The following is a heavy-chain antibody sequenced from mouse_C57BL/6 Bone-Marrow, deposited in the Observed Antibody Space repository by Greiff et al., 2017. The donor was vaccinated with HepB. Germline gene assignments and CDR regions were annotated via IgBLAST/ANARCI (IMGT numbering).Heavy chain of an antibody. CDR2: ISGGGGNT. J-gene: IGHJ1*03. CDR1: GFTFSSYA. Sequence: EVMLVESGRGLVKPGGSLKLSCAASGFTFSSYAMTWVRQTPEKRLEWVATISGGGGNTYYPASVKGRFTIYRDKAKNTLYMKMSSLRSEDTALYYCARLGTTVVRHWYFDVWGTGTTVTVSS. V-gene: IGHV5-9*01. D-gene: IGHD1-1*01. CDR3: ARLGTTVVRHWYFDV.